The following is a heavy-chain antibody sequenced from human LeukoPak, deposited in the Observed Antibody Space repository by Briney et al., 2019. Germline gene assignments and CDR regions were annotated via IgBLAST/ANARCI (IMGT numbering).Heavy chain of an antibody. D-gene: IGHD3-9*01. CDR3: ARDQVADMNRPYDMSDY. J-gene: IGHJ4*02. Sequence: GASVKVSCKASGYTFTSYGISWVRQAPGQGLEWMGWISAYNGNTNYAQKLQGRVTMTTDTSTSTAYMELRSLRSDDTAVYHCARDQVADMNRPYDMSDYWGQGTLVTVSS. CDR1: GYTFTSYG. CDR2: ISAYNGNT. V-gene: IGHV1-18*01.